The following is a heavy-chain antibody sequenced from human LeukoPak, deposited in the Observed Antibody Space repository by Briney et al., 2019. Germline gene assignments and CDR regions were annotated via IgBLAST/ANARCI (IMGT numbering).Heavy chain of an antibody. CDR3: ARAYDSSGYYYYYYGMDV. D-gene: IGHD3-22*01. CDR1: GFTFDDYA. CDR2: ISWNSGSI. V-gene: IGHV3-9*01. Sequence: GGSLRLSCAASGFTFDDYAMHWVRQAPGKGLEWVSGISWNSGSIGYADSVKGRFTISRGNAKNSLYLQMNSLRAEDTAVYYCARAYDSSGYYYYYYGMDVWGQGTTVTVSS. J-gene: IGHJ6*02.